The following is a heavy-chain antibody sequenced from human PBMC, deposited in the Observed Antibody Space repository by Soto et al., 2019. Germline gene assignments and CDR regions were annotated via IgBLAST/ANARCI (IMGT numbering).Heavy chain of an antibody. CDR1: GGSISSYY. CDR3: FILYGAARRGFDY. D-gene: IGHD2-8*01. CDR2: IYYGGST. V-gene: IGHV4-59*01. Sequence: SVSGGSISSYYWSWVRQPPGKGLEWVGYIYYGGSTNYNPSLRSRVTISVDTSKSQFSLRLSSVTAADTAIYYCFILYGAARRGFDYWGPGTLVTVSS. J-gene: IGHJ4*02.